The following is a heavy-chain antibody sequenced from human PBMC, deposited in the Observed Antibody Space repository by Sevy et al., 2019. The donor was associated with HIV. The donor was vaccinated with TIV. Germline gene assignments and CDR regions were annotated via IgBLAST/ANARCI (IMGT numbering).Heavy chain of an antibody. D-gene: IGHD1-26*01. CDR2: IKQDGSDK. Sequence: GGSLRLSCAASGFTLSNYWMSWVRQAPGKGLEWVANIKQDGSDKYYVESVKGRFTISRDNAKNSLYLQMNSLRAEDTAVCECARDLCSESYYENSWGQGTLVTVSS. V-gene: IGHV3-7*01. CDR3: ARDLCSESYYENS. CDR1: GFTLSNYW. J-gene: IGHJ4*02.